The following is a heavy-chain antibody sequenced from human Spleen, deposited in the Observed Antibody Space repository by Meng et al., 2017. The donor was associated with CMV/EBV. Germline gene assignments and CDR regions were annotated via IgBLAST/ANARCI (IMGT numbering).Heavy chain of an antibody. V-gene: IGHV1-2*02. CDR1: GYTFTGYY. Sequence: ASVKVSCKASGYTFTGYYMHRVRQAPGQGLEWMGWINPNSGGTNYAQKFQGRVTMTRDTSISTAYMELSRLRSDDTAVYYCASGAYDSSGQNNWFDPWGQGTLVTVSS. J-gene: IGHJ5*02. CDR3: ASGAYDSSGQNNWFDP. D-gene: IGHD3-22*01. CDR2: INPNSGGT.